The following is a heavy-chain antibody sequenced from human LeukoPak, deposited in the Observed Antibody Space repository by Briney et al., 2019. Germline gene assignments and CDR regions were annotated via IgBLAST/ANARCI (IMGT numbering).Heavy chain of an antibody. D-gene: IGHD2-2*01. Sequence: NSSETLSLTCTVSGGSISSSYYYWGWIRQPPGKGLEWIGSIYSSGSTYYNPSLKSRVTISVDTSKNQFSLKLTSVTAADTAVYYCARDVGYCSSTSCLNNWFDPWGQGTLVTVSS. CDR2: IYSSGST. CDR3: ARDVGYCSSTSCLNNWFDP. V-gene: IGHV4-39*02. J-gene: IGHJ5*02. CDR1: GGSISSSYYY.